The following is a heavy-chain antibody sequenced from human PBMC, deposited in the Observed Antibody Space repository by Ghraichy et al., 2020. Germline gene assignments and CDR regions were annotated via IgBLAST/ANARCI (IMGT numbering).Heavy chain of an antibody. CDR2: IWYDGSNK. V-gene: IGHV3-33*01. D-gene: IGHD2-2*02. CDR1: GFIFSNYG. Sequence: GGSLRLSCAASGFIFSNYGMNWVRQAPGKGLEWVAGIWYDGSNKYYADSVKGRFTISRDNSKNTLYLQMNSLRAEDTAVYYCARDLYGLVGEGNAFDIWGQGKMVTGSP. CDR3: ARDLYGLVGEGNAFDI. J-gene: IGHJ3*02.